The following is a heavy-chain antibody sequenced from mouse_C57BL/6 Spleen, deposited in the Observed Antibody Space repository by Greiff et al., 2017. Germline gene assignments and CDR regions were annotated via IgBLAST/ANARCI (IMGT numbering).Heavy chain of an antibody. CDR1: GFSLTSYG. D-gene: IGHD1-1*01. Sequence: QVQLKQSGPGLVQPSQSLSITCTVSGFSLTSYGVHWVRQSPGKGLEWLGVIWSGGSTDYNAAFISRLSISKDNSKSQVFFKMNSLQADDTAIYYCARSKLLRREGTGAMDYWGQGTSVTVSS. CDR2: IWSGGST. CDR3: ARSKLLRREGTGAMDY. V-gene: IGHV2-2*01. J-gene: IGHJ4*01.